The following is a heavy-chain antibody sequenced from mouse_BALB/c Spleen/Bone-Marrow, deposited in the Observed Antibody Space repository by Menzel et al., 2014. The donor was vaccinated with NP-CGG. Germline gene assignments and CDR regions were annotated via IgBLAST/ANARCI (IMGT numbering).Heavy chain of an antibody. V-gene: IGHV5-6-5*01. D-gene: IGHD1-1*01. CDR2: ISSGGST. CDR1: GFTFSSYA. Sequence: VESGGGLVKPGGSLKLSCAASGFTFSSYAMSWVRQTPEKRLEWVASISSGGSTYYPDSVKGRFTISRDNARNILYLQMSSLGSEDTAMYYCARWYYGSGFAYWGQGTLVTVSA. J-gene: IGHJ3*01. CDR3: ARWYYGSGFAY.